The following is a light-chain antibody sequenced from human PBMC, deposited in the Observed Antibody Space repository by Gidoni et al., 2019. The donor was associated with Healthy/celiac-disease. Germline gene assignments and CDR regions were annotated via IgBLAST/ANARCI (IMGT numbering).Light chain of an antibody. Sequence: DIQMTQSPSSLSASVGDRVTITCQASQDISNYLNWYQQKPGKAPKLLIYAASNLETGVPSRFSGSGSGTDFTFTISRLQSEDIATYYCQQYDNPLLTFGGGTKVEIK. CDR1: QDISNY. CDR3: QQYDNPLLT. V-gene: IGKV1-33*01. J-gene: IGKJ4*01. CDR2: AAS.